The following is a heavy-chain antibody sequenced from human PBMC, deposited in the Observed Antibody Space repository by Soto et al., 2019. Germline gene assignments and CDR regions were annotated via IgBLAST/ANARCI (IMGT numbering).Heavy chain of an antibody. J-gene: IGHJ4*02. CDR3: AKERLGRGADY. CDR2: ISGGGGNT. D-gene: IGHD3-10*01. CDR1: GFTFSNYA. Sequence: EVQLLESGGGLVQPGGSLRLSCAASGFTFSNYAMSWVRQTPGKGLEWVSTISGGGGNTYDPDSVKGWFTISSDNSKDTVFLQINSLRAEDTAIYYCAKERLGRGADYWGQGALVTVTS. V-gene: IGHV3-23*01.